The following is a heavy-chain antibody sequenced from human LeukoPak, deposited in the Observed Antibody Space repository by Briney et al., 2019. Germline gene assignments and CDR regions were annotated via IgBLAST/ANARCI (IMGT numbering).Heavy chain of an antibody. CDR1: GFTFSSYA. D-gene: IGHD3-10*01. CDR2: ISWNSGSI. Sequence: PGGSLRLSCAASGFTFSSYAMSWVRQAPGKGLEWVSGISWNSGSIGYADSVKGRFTISRDNAKNSLYLQMNSLRAEDTALYYCARGQHNYYGSGSYLSPFDYWGQGTLVTVSS. CDR3: ARGQHNYYGSGSYLSPFDY. J-gene: IGHJ4*02. V-gene: IGHV3-9*01.